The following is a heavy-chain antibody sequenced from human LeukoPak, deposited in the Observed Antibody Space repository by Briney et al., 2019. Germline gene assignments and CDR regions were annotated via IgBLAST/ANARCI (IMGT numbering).Heavy chain of an antibody. J-gene: IGHJ6*02. D-gene: IGHD5-24*01. CDR3: ARVDGHEFPYYYYYAMDV. CDR2: IIPIFRKA. Sequence: SVKVSCKASGGSFSNYAISWVRQAPGQGLEWMGGIIPIFRKANYEAEFQGRVTITADESTRTAYMELSSLRSEDSAVYYCARVDGHEFPYYYYYAMDVWGQGTTVTVSS. CDR1: GGSFSNYA. V-gene: IGHV1-69*13.